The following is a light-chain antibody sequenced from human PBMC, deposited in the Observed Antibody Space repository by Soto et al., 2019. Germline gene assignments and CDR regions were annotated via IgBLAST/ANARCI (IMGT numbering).Light chain of an antibody. Sequence: QSVLTQPPSASGTPGQRVTISCSGGSSNIGTNAVNWYQQLPGTAPKLLIYYNNQRPSGVPDLFSGSKSGTSASLAISGLQSEDEADYYCAAWDDSLNGYVFGTGTKLTVL. J-gene: IGLJ1*01. CDR1: SSNIGTNA. CDR3: AAWDDSLNGYV. V-gene: IGLV1-44*01. CDR2: YNN.